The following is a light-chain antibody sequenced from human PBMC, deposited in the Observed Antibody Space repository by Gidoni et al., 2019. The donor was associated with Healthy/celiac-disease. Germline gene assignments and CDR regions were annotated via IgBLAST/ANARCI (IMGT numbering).Light chain of an antibody. CDR3: QQYGSPPTLT. J-gene: IGKJ4*01. Sequence: EIVLTQSPGTLSLSPGERATLSCRASQSVSSSYLAWYQQKPGQASRLLIYGASSRATGIPDRFSGSGSGTDFTLTISRLEPEDFAVYYCQQYGSPPTLTFXGXTKVXIK. CDR2: GAS. CDR1: QSVSSSY. V-gene: IGKV3-20*01.